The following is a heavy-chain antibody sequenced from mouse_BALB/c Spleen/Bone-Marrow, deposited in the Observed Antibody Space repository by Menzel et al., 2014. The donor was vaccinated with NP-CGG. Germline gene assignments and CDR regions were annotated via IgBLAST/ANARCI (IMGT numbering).Heavy chain of an antibody. CDR2: INPSNGGT. J-gene: IGHJ1*01. Sequence: QAQLKESGAELVKPAASVKLSCKASGYTFTSYYMYWVKQRPGQGLEWIGGINPSNGGTNFNEKFKSKATLTVDKSSSTAYMQLSSLTSEDSAVYYCTRDHYYYGSSYWYFDVWSAATTVTISS. V-gene: IGHV1S81*02. CDR3: TRDHYYYGSSYWYFDV. CDR1: GYTFTSYY. D-gene: IGHD1-1*01.